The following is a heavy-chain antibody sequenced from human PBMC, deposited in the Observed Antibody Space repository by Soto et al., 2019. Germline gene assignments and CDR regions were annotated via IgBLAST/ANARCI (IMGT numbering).Heavy chain of an antibody. CDR3: ATDLTALKTYWYFDL. CDR1: GYIFTSYY. J-gene: IGHJ2*01. Sequence: ASVKVSCKASGYIFTSYYIHWVRQAPGKGLEWMGGFDPEDDETIHAQKFQDRVTMTEDTSTNTTYMELSSLRSEDTAVYYCATDLTALKTYWYFDLWGRGTLVTVSS. V-gene: IGHV1-24*01. CDR2: FDPEDDET.